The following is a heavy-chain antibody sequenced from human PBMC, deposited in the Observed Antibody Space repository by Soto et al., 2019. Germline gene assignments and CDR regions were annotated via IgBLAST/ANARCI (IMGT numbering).Heavy chain of an antibody. D-gene: IGHD4-4*01. V-gene: IGHV3-23*01. Sequence: EVQLLQSGGGLVQPGGSLRLSCAASGFTFSTYAMNWVRQAPGKGLEWVSGITSNGDNRYYADSVKGRFTISRDNSKNTLYLQMNSLRADDTAVYYCAKESSRNSSPYWGQGTLVTVSS. CDR2: ITSNGDNR. J-gene: IGHJ4*02. CDR1: GFTFSTYA. CDR3: AKESSRNSSPY.